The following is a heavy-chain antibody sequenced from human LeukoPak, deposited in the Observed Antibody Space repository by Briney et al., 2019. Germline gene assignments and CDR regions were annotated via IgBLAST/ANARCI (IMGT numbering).Heavy chain of an antibody. D-gene: IGHD6-19*01. CDR2: TYYRSKWYN. V-gene: IGHV6-1*01. J-gene: IGHJ4*02. CDR3: ARDAGSGWSSFDY. Sequence: SQTLSLTCGISGDXVSSNSAAWNWIRQSPSRGLEWLGRTYYRSKWYNDYAVSMKSRITINPDTSKDQFSLQLNSVTPEDTAVYYCARDAGSGWSSFDYWGQGTLVTVSS. CDR1: GDXVSSNSAA.